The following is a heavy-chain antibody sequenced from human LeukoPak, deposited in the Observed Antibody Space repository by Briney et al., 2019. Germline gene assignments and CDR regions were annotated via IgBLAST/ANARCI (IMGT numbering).Heavy chain of an antibody. V-gene: IGHV3-21*01. J-gene: IGHJ4*02. D-gene: IGHD3-22*01. CDR1: GFTFSSYS. Sequence: GGSLRLSCAASGFTFSSYSMNWVRQAPGKGLEWGSSISSSSSYIYYADSVKCRFTISRDNAKNSLYLQMNSLRAEDTAVYYCATIANLGYYDHYWGQGTLVTVSS. CDR3: ATIANLGYYDHY. CDR2: ISSSSSYI.